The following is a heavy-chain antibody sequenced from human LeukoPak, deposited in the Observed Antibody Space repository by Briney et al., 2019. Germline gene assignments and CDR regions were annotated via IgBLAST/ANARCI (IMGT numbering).Heavy chain of an antibody. Sequence: ASVKVSCKPSGYTFTSNYMHWVRQAPGQGLEWMGIINPSGGITSYAQKFQGRVTMTRDTSTGTVYMELSSLRSEDTAVYYCARGARLLGGLDYWGQGTLVTVSS. CDR2: INPSGGIT. CDR3: ARGARLLGGLDY. D-gene: IGHD6-6*01. CDR1: GYTFTSNY. V-gene: IGHV1-46*03. J-gene: IGHJ4*02.